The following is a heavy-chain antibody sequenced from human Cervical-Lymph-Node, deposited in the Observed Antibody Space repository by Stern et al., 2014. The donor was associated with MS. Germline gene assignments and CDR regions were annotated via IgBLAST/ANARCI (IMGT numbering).Heavy chain of an antibody. V-gene: IGHV3-11*01. D-gene: IGHD5-12*01. Sequence: QMQLVQSGGGVVWPGGSLRLSCVASGFTFSDYYMSWIRQAPGKGLEWISYISSSGYTTYDADSVKGRFTISRDNAESSLYLHMDNLRAEDTAIYYCAREKKAVEEGGYPYFDNWGQGTLVTVSS. CDR3: AREKKAVEEGGYPYFDN. CDR2: ISSSGYTT. CDR1: GFTFSDYY. J-gene: IGHJ4*02.